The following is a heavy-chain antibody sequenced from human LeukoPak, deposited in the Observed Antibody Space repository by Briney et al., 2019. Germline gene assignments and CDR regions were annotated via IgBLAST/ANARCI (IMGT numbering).Heavy chain of an antibody. J-gene: IGHJ5*02. D-gene: IGHD2-2*01. CDR3: ARGRGPAAKARFDP. Sequence: ASVKVSCKASGYTFTSYDINWVRQATGQGLEWVGWMNPNSGNTGYAQKFQGRVTITRNTSISTAYMELSSLRSEDTAVYYCARGRGPAAKARFDPWGQGTLVTVSS. CDR1: GYTFTSYD. V-gene: IGHV1-8*03. CDR2: MNPNSGNT.